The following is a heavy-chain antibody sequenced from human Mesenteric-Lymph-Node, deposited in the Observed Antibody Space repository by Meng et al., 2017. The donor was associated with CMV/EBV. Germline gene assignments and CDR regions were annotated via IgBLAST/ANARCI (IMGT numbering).Heavy chain of an antibody. J-gene: IGHJ4*02. CDR1: GFTFNTYD. CDR3: ARDDGGNSALDN. Sequence: EVQLLESGGGWVQAGVSLRVSCAASGFTFNTYDMNWVRQAPGKGLEWVSSIDYNGDSTQYIDSVKGRFTISRDNSKNTLYLQMNSLRAEDTAVYYCARDDGGNSALDNWGQGTLVTVSS. CDR2: IDYNGDST. D-gene: IGHD4-23*01. V-gene: IGHV3-23*01.